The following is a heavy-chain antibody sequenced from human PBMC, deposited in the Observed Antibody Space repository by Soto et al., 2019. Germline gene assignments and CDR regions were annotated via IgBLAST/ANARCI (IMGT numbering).Heavy chain of an antibody. Sequence: SETLSLTCAVYGGSFSGYYWSWIRQPPGKGLEWIGEINHSGSTNYNPSLKSRVTISVDTSKNQFSLKLSSVTAADTAVYYCARGRVKYSYGSDFDYWGQGTLVTVSS. CDR2: INHSGST. D-gene: IGHD5-18*01. V-gene: IGHV4-34*01. CDR1: GGSFSGYY. CDR3: ARGRVKYSYGSDFDY. J-gene: IGHJ4*02.